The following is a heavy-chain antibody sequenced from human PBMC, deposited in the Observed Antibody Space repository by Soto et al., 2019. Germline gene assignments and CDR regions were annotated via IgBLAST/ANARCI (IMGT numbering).Heavy chain of an antibody. CDR2: ISSSGSTI. Sequence: PGGSLRLSCAASGFTFSSYEMNWVRQAPGKGLEWVSYISSSGSTIYYADSVKGRFTISRDNAKNSLYLQMNSLRAEDTAVYYCEGNWNYRTKPDYYYYGMDVWGQGTTVTVSS. CDR3: EGNWNYRTKPDYYYYGMDV. CDR1: GFTFSSYE. D-gene: IGHD1-7*01. V-gene: IGHV3-48*03. J-gene: IGHJ6*02.